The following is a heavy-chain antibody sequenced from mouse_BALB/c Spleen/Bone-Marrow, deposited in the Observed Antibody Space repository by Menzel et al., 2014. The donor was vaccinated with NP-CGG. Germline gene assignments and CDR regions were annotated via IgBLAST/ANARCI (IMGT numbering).Heavy chain of an antibody. CDR1: GFNIKDTY. D-gene: IGHD1-1*01. J-gene: IGHJ3*01. CDR3: ASYYYGSSLFAY. V-gene: IGHV14-3*02. CDR2: IDPANGNT. Sequence: VQLQQSGAELVKPGASVKLSCTASGFNIKDTYMHWVKQRPEQGLEWIGRIDPANGNTKYDPKFQGKATITADTSSNTAYLQLSSLTSEDTAVYYCASYYYGSSLFAYWGQGTRVTVSA.